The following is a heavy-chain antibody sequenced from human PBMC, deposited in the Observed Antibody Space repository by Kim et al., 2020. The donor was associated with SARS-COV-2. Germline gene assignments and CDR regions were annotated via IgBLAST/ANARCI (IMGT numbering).Heavy chain of an antibody. CDR1: GFTFSNAW. V-gene: IGHV3-15*01. J-gene: IGHJ4*02. Sequence: GGSLRLSCAASGFTFSNAWMSWVRQAPGKGLEWVGRIKSKTDGGTTDYAAPVKGRFTISRDDSKNTLYLQMNSLKTEDTAVYYCTTAVPITGDLRTYYYDSSGYWGGDYWGQGTLVTVSS. D-gene: IGHD3-22*01. CDR3: TTAVPITGDLRTYYYDSSGYWGGDY. CDR2: IKSKTDGGTT.